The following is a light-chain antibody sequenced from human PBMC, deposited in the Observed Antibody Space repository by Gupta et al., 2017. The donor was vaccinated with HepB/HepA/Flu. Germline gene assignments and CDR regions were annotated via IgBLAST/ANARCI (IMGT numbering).Light chain of an antibody. CDR1: QSVLYSANNKNC. J-gene: IGKJ4*01. Sequence: DIVMTQSPDSLPVSLGERATINCKSSQSVLYSANNKNCLAWYQQRPGQPPKMLIYWASTRESGVPDRFSGSGSGTDFTLTISSLQAEDVAVYYCQQYYSTPLTFGGGTKVEI. V-gene: IGKV4-1*01. CDR3: QQYYSTPLT. CDR2: WAS.